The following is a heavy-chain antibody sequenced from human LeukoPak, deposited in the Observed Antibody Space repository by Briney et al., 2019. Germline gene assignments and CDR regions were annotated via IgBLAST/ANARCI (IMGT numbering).Heavy chain of an antibody. J-gene: IGHJ4*02. Sequence: ASVKVSCKASGYTFTSYGISWVRQAPGQGLEWMGWISAYNGNTNYAQKLRSRVTITTDTSTSTAYMEMRSLISDDKAVYYCARGSSSSSPFDYWGQGTLVTVSS. D-gene: IGHD6-6*01. CDR1: GYTFTSYG. CDR3: ARGSSSSSPFDY. CDR2: ISAYNGNT. V-gene: IGHV1-18*01.